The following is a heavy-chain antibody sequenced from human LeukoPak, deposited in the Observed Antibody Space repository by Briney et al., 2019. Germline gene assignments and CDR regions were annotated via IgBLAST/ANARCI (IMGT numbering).Heavy chain of an antibody. CDR2: IIPILGIA. V-gene: IGHV1-69*04. D-gene: IGHD6-13*01. CDR3: ARAYSSSLYVDY. CDR1: GGTFSSYA. Sequence: ASVKVSCKASGGTFSSYAISWVRQAPGQGLEWMGRIIPILGIANYAQKFQGRVTITADKSTSTAYMELSSLRSEDTAVYYCARAYSSSLYVDYWGQGTLVTVSS. J-gene: IGHJ4*02.